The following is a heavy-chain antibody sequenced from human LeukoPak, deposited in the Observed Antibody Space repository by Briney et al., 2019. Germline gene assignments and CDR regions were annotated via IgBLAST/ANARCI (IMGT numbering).Heavy chain of an antibody. CDR3: ASVFGYISGWYRGNALDI. J-gene: IGHJ3*02. CDR2: IYYSGST. V-gene: IGHV4-59*01. CDR1: GGSISSYY. D-gene: IGHD6-19*01. Sequence: SETLSLTCTVSGGSISSYYWSWIRQPPGKGLEWIGYIYYSGSTNYNPSLKSRVTISVDTSKNQFSLKLSSVTAADTDVYYCASVFGYISGWYRGNALDIWGQGTMVSVSS.